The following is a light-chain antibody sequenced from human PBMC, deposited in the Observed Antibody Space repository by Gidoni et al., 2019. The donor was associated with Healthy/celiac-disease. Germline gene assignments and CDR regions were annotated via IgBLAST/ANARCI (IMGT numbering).Light chain of an antibody. J-gene: IGKJ2*01. CDR2: GAS. CDR1: QSVSSSY. CDR3: QQYGSSPQYT. V-gene: IGKV3-20*01. Sequence: EIVLTQPPGTLSLSPGERATLSCRASQSVSSSYLAWYQQKPGQAPRLLIYGASRRATGIPDRFSGSGSGTDFTLTIIRLEPEDFAVYYCQQYGSSPQYTFGQXTKLEIK.